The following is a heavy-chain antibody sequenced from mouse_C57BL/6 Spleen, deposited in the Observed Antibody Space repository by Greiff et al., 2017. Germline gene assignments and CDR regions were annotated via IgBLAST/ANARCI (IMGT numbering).Heavy chain of an antibody. CDR1: GYTFTSYG. Sequence: VQLQQSGAELARPGASVKLSCKASGYTFTSYGISWVKQRTGQGLEWIGELYPRSGNTYYNEKFKGKATLTADKSSSTAYMALRSLTSEDSAGYFCARYYYGSSHYFDYWGQGTTLTVSS. J-gene: IGHJ2*01. D-gene: IGHD1-1*01. CDR3: ARYYYGSSHYFDY. CDR2: LYPRSGNT. V-gene: IGHV1-81*01.